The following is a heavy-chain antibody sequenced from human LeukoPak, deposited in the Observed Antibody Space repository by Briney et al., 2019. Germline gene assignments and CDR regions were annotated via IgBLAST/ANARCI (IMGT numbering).Heavy chain of an antibody. Sequence: SETLSLTCAVSGGSISSGGYYWSWIRQPPGKGLEWIGYIYYSGSTNYNPSLKSRVTISVDTSKNQFSLKLSSVTAADTAVYYCARVEVDSGYYFDYWGQGTLVTVSS. CDR1: GGSISSGGYY. V-gene: IGHV4-61*08. D-gene: IGHD5-12*01. CDR3: ARVEVDSGYYFDY. J-gene: IGHJ4*02. CDR2: IYYSGST.